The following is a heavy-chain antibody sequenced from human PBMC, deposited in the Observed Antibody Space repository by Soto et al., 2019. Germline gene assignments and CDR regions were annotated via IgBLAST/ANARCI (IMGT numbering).Heavy chain of an antibody. CDR2: ISTYNGDT. V-gene: IGHV1-18*04. CDR3: ARDPPDY. Sequence: QVQLVQSGAEVKKPGASVKVSCEASGYTFTSYGLNWVRQAPGQGLAWVGWISTYNGDTNYTQKFQGRVTMTTDTSTSTAYMELRSLRSDDTAVYYCARDPPDYWGQGTLVTVSS. CDR1: GYTFTSYG. J-gene: IGHJ4*02.